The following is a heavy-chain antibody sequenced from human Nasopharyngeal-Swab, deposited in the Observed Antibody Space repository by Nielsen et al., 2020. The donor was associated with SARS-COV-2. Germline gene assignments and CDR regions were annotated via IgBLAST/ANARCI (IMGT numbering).Heavy chain of an antibody. CDR3: ARGQKGEQQLDPPLKTNNWFDP. J-gene: IGHJ5*02. V-gene: IGHV4-34*01. CDR2: INHSGRT. Sequence: PGKGLEGIGEINHSGRTNYNPSRKSRVTILVDTSKNQFSLKLSYVTAADTAVYYCARGQKGEQQLDPPLKTNNWFDPWGQGTLVTVSS. D-gene: IGHD6-13*01.